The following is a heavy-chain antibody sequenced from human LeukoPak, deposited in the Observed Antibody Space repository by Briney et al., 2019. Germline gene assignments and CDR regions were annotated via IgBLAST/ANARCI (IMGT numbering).Heavy chain of an antibody. CDR1: GGSISSYD. J-gene: IGHJ4*02. V-gene: IGHV4-59*01. CDR3: ARVSPLYDFWSGQPDL. CDR2: IYYSGST. D-gene: IGHD3-3*01. Sequence: KPSETLSLTCTVSGGSISSYDWSWIRQPPGKGLEWIGYIYYSGSTNYNPSLKSRVTISVDTSKNQFSLKLSSVTAADTAVYYCARVSPLYDFWSGQPDLWGQGTLVTVSS.